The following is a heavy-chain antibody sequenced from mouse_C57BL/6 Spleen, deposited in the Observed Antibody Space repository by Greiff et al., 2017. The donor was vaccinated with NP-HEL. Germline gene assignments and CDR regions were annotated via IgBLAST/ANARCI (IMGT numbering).Heavy chain of an antibody. Sequence: QVQLQQSGAELARPGASVKLSCKASGYTFTSYGISWVKQRTGQGLEWIGEIYPRCGNTYYNEKFKGKATLTADKSSSTAYMELRSLTSEDSAVYFCAGYDYDALYYAMDYWGQGTSVTVSS. CDR3: AGYDYDALYYAMDY. CDR2: IYPRCGNT. D-gene: IGHD2-4*01. J-gene: IGHJ4*01. V-gene: IGHV1-81*01. CDR1: GYTFTSYG.